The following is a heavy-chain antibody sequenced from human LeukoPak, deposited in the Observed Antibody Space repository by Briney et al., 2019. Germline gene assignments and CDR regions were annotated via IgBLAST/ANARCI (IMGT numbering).Heavy chain of an antibody. CDR1: VATVTIYG. J-gene: IGHJ4*02. CDR3: ASTDYGSGSYYKGGFDY. V-gene: IGHV1-69*13. Sequence: GASVTLSFTASVATVTIYGILWVRRSPGQGLEWMGGIIPIFGTANYAQKFQGRSTITADESTSTAYMELSSLRSEDTALYYCASTDYGSGSYYKGGFDYWGQGTLVTVSS. D-gene: IGHD3-10*01. CDR2: IIPIFGTA.